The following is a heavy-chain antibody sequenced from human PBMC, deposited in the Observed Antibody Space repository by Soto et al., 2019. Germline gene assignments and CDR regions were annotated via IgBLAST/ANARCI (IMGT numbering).Heavy chain of an antibody. D-gene: IGHD6-13*01. CDR3: AKGLRNSGSWSGFAFDI. J-gene: IGHJ3*02. CDR2: TYYRSKWYN. V-gene: IGHV6-1*01. Sequence: SQSLCLTCAMSRDSLSVNIAACSWIGQSPSRGLEWLGRTYYRSKWYNDYAVSVKSRITINPDTSKNQFSLKLNSVTPEDTAVYYCAKGLRNSGSWSGFAFDIWGQGTMVTVSS. CDR1: RDSLSVNIAA.